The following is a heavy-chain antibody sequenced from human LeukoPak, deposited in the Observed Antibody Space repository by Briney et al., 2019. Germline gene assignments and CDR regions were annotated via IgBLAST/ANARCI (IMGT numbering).Heavy chain of an antibody. CDR1: GYTFTSYD. V-gene: IGHV1-8*01. Sequence: ASVKVSCKASGYTFTSYDINWVRQATGQGLEWMGWMNPNSGNTGYAQKFQGRVTMTRNTSISTAYMELSSLRSEDTAVYYCARDPRATNGFDYWGQGTLVTVSS. CDR2: MNPNSGNT. J-gene: IGHJ4*02. D-gene: IGHD1-26*01. CDR3: ARDPRATNGFDY.